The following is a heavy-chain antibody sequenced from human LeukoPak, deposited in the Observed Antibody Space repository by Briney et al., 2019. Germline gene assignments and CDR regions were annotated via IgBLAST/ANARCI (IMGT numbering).Heavy chain of an antibody. V-gene: IGHV3-21*01. Sequence: GGSLRLSCAASGFTFSSYAMSWVRQAPGKGLEWVSSISSSSSYIYYADSVKGRFTISRDNAKNSLYLQMNSLRAEDTAVYYCARESYYPTYYFDYWGQGTLVTVSS. D-gene: IGHD1-26*01. CDR3: ARESYYPTYYFDY. J-gene: IGHJ4*02. CDR2: ISSSSSYI. CDR1: GFTFSSYA.